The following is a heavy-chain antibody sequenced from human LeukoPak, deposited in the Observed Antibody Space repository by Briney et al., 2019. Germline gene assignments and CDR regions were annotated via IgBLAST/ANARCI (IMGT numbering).Heavy chain of an antibody. D-gene: IGHD5-12*01. CDR1: GYTFTGYY. J-gene: IGHJ4*02. CDR2: INPNSGGT. Sequence: ASVKVSCKASGYTFTGYYMHWVRQAPGQGLEWMGSINPNSGGTNYAQKFQGRVTMTRDTSISTAYMELSRLRSDDTAVYYCARDRYSGYDDFDYWGQGTLVTVSS. V-gene: IGHV1-2*02. CDR3: ARDRYSGYDDFDY.